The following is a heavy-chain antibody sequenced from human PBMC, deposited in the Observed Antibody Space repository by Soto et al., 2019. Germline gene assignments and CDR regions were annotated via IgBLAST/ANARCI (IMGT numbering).Heavy chain of an antibody. CDR3: ARGEDAFFYYGLDV. CDR1: GGSITSSY. V-gene: IGHV4-59*01. CDR2: IYDTGISGYTPST. Sequence: PSETLSLTCTVSGGSITSSYWSWIRRPPGQGLEWIAYIYDTGISGYTPSTSYNPSLKSRVTMSVDTSKSLFSLKLTPVTAADTAVYYCARGEDAFFYYGLDVWGQGITVTVSS. J-gene: IGHJ6*02.